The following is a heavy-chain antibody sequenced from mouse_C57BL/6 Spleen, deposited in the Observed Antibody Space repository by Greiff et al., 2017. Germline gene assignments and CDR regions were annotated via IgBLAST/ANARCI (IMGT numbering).Heavy chain of an antibody. CDR3: ASSDIYCDYDGDYFDY. CDR2: ISDGGSYT. J-gene: IGHJ2*01. V-gene: IGHV5-4*01. Sequence: EVQLVESGGGLVKPGGSLILSCAASGFTFSSYAMSWVRQTPEKRLEWVATISDGGSYTYYPDNVKGRFTISRDNAKNTLYLHMSTLKSEDTAMYYGASSDIYCDYDGDYFDYRGQGTTLTVSS. D-gene: IGHD2-4*01. CDR1: GFTFSSYA.